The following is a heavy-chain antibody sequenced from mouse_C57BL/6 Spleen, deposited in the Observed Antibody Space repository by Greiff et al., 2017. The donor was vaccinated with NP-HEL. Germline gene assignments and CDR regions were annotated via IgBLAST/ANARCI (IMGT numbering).Heavy chain of an antibody. J-gene: IGHJ2*01. Sequence: VQLKESGPVLVKPGASVKMSCKASGYTFTDYYMNWVKQSHGKSLEWIGVINPYNGGTSYNQKFKGKATLTVDKSSSTAYMELNSLTSEDSAVYYCARYYSNDYWGQGTTLTVSS. CDR1: GYTFTDYY. V-gene: IGHV1-19*01. CDR3: ARYYSNDY. CDR2: INPYNGGT. D-gene: IGHD2-5*01.